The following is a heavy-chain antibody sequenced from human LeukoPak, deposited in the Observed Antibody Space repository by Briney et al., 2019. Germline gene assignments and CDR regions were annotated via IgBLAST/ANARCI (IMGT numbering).Heavy chain of an antibody. J-gene: IGHJ6*02. CDR1: GGSFSGYY. V-gene: IGHV4-34*01. CDR2: INHSGST. D-gene: IGHD4-11*01. CDR3: ARGRLQVQYYNGMDV. Sequence: KTSETLSLTCAVYGGSFSGYYWSWIRQPPVKVLEWIGEINHSGSTNYNPSLKSRVTISVDTSKNQFSLKLSSVTAADTAVYYCARGRLQVQYYNGMDVWGQGTTVTVSS.